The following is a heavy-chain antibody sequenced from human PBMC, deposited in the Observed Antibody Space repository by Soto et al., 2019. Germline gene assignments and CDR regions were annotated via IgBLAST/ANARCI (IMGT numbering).Heavy chain of an antibody. V-gene: IGHV4-31*03. D-gene: IGHD2-8*02. Sequence: PSETLSLTCSVSGGSISSGGYYWSWIRQHPGKGLEWIGYIYHSGSTNYNPSLKSRVTISVDTSKNQFSLKLTSVTAADTAVYYRARDKITGLFDYWGQGTLVTVSS. CDR2: IYHSGST. J-gene: IGHJ4*02. CDR3: ARDKITGLFDY. CDR1: GGSISSGGYY.